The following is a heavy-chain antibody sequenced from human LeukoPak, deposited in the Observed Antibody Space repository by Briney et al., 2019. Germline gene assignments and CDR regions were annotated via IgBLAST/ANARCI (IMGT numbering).Heavy chain of an antibody. V-gene: IGHV3-21*01. J-gene: IGHJ5*02. D-gene: IGHD6-19*01. CDR1: GFTFSTYT. CDR3: ARARRIAVGDWFDP. Sequence: GGSLRLSCAASGFTFSTYTMYWVRQAPGKGLEWVSSISSRSSYSYYADSVRGRFTISRDNAKNSLYLQMNSLRAEDTAVYYCARARRIAVGDWFDPWGQGTPVTVSS. CDR2: ISSRSSYS.